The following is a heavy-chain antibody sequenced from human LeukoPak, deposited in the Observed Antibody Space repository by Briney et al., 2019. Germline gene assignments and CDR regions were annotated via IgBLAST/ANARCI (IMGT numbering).Heavy chain of an antibody. V-gene: IGHV3-9*01. D-gene: IGHD3-9*01. Sequence: GGSLRLSCAASGFTFDDYAMHWVRQAPGKGLEWVSGISWNSVSIGYGDSVRGRFTISRDNSKNTLYLQMNSLRAEDTAVYYCAKGNTYYDILTGYYFYWYFDLWGRGTLVTVSS. CDR3: AKGNTYYDILTGYYFYWYFDL. CDR1: GFTFDDYA. CDR2: ISWNSVSI. J-gene: IGHJ2*01.